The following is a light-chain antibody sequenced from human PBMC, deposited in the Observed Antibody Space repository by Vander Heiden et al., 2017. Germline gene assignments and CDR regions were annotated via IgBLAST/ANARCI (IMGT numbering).Light chain of an antibody. CDR1: QGISSY. CDR3: QQLNSYPPT. CDR2: AAS. V-gene: IGKV1-9*01. J-gene: IGKJ1*01. Sequence: DIQFTQSPSFLSASVGDRVTITCRDSQGISSYLAWYQQKPGKAPKLLIYAASTLQSGVPSRFSGSGSGTEFTLTISSLQPEDFATYYCQQLNSYPPTFGQGTKVEIK.